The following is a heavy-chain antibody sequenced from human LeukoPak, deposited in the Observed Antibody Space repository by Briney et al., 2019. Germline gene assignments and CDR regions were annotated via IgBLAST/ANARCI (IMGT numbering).Heavy chain of an antibody. D-gene: IGHD1-26*01. J-gene: IGHJ4*02. V-gene: IGHV3-30*03. CDR2: ISYDGSNK. CDR1: GFTFSSYS. Sequence: GGSLRLSCAASGFTFSSYSMNWVRQAPGKGLEWVAVISYDGSNKYYADSVKGRFTISRDNSKNTLYLQMNSLRAEDTAVYYCAREGSGSSSFCFDYWGQGTLVTVSS. CDR3: AREGSGSSSFCFDY.